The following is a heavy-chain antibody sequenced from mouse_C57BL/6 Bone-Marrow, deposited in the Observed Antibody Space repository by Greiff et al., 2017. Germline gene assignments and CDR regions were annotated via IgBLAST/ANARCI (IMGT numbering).Heavy chain of an antibody. V-gene: IGHV1-7*01. CDR2: INPSSGYT. Sequence: QVQLQQSGAELAKPGASVKLSCKASGYTFTSYWLHWVKQRPGQGLEWIGYINPSSGYTKYNQKFQDKATLTADKSSSTAYMQLSSLTYEDSAVYYCAINYGSSSYYAMDYWGQGTSVTVSS. J-gene: IGHJ4*01. CDR3: AINYGSSSYYAMDY. D-gene: IGHD1-1*01. CDR1: GYTFTSYW.